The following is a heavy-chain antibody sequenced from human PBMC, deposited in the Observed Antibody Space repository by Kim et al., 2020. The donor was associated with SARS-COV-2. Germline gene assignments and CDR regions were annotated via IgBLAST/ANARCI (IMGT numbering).Heavy chain of an antibody. J-gene: IGHJ4*02. CDR2: ISGSGANT. D-gene: IGHD3-22*01. CDR3: AKGQPPRIGCDY. V-gene: IGHV3-23*01. CDR1: GFTFSSYG. Sequence: GGSLRLSCAASGFTFSSYGMNWVRQAPGKGLEWVSIISGSGANTYYADSVKGRFTISRDNSKNTLYLQMNSLRAEDTAVYYCAKGQPPRIGCDYWGQGTLVTVSS.